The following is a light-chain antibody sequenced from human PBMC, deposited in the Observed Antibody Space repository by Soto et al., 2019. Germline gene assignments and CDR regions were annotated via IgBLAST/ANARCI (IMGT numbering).Light chain of an antibody. CDR3: QQRNTWPPPT. CDR1: QSISNS. J-gene: IGKJ4*01. CDR2: DSS. Sequence: EIVLTQSPVTLSLSPGERATLSCRASQSISNSLAWYQEKPGQAPRLLIYDSSNRATGIPPRFSGSGSGTDSTLTISSLEPEDFAVYYCQQRNTWPPPTFGGGTRVEI. V-gene: IGKV3-11*01.